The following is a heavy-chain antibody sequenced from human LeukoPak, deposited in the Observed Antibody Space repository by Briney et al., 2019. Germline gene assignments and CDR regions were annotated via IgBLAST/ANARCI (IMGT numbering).Heavy chain of an antibody. Sequence: AGGSLRLSCAASGFTFSNQWMNWVRQGPGKGLVWVSRINTDGGSTAYADSVKGRFTISRDNAKNSLYLQMNSLRAEDTAVYYCARDSTPYCGGDCSLGYWGQGTLVTVSS. J-gene: IGHJ4*02. V-gene: IGHV3-74*01. CDR3: ARDSTPYCGGDCSLGY. CDR1: GFTFSNQW. CDR2: INTDGGST. D-gene: IGHD2-21*02.